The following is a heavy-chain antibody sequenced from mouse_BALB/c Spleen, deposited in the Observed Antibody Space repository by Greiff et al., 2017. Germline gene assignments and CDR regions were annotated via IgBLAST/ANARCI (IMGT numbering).Heavy chain of an antibody. J-gene: IGHJ4*01. V-gene: IGHV1-87*01. CDR3: ASLYYGNYVEAMDY. D-gene: IGHD2-1*01. Sequence: QVQLQQSGAELARPGASVKLSCKASGYTFTSYWMQWVKQRPGQGLEWIGAIYPGDGDTRYTQKFKGKATLTADKSSSTAYMQLSSLASEDSAVYYCASLYYGNYVEAMDYWGQGTSGTVSS. CDR1: GYTFTSYW. CDR2: IYPGDGDT.